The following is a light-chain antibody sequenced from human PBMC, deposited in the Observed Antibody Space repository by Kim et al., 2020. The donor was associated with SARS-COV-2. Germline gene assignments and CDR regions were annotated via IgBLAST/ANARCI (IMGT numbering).Light chain of an antibody. CDR1: SSNIGAGYD. CDR3: QSYDSSLSGSTV. V-gene: IGLV1-40*01. J-gene: IGLJ2*01. CDR2: GNS. Sequence: VTISCTGSSSNIGAGYDVHWYQQLPGTAPKLLIYGNSNRPSGVPDRFSGSKSGTSASLAITGLQAEDEADYYCQSYDSSLSGSTVFGGGTKLTVL.